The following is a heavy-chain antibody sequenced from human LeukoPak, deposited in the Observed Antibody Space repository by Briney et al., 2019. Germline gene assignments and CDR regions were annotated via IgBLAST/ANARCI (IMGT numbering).Heavy chain of an antibody. J-gene: IGHJ4*02. CDR3: ARLFGNSDFDY. CDR1: GGSISSSSYY. CDR2: IYYSGST. V-gene: IGHV4-39*01. Sequence: PSETLSLTCTVSGGSISSSSYYWGWIRQPPGKGLEWIGSIYYSGSTYYNPSLKSRVTISVDTSKNQFSLKLSSVTAADRAVYYCARLFGNSDFDYWGQGTLVTVS. D-gene: IGHD4-23*01.